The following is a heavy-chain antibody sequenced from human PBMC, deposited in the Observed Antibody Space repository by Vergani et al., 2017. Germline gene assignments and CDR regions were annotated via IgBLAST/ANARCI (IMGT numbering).Heavy chain of an antibody. CDR3: VRDRGIAGRGTFDP. Sequence: EMQLVESGGGLVQPGGSLRLSCAGSGFTFSSYWMHWVRQAPGKGLVWVSRINSDGSTTTYADSGKGRFTISRDNAKNTLYLQTSSLRAEDTGVYYCVRDRGIAGRGTFDPWGQGTLVTVSS. D-gene: IGHD6-13*01. CDR1: GFTFSSYW. CDR2: INSDGSTT. V-gene: IGHV3-74*01. J-gene: IGHJ5*02.